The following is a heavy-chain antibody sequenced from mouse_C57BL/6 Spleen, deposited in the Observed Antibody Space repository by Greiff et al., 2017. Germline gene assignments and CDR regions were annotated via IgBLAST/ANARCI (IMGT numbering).Heavy chain of an antibody. CDR2: IDPEDGET. D-gene: IGHD4-1*01. V-gene: IGHV14-2*01. J-gene: IGHJ2*01. Sequence: VQLQQSGAELVKPGASVKLSCTASGFNIKDYYMHWVKQRTEQGLEWIGRIDPEDGETKYAPNFQGKATITADTSSNTAYLQRSSLTSEDTAVYYCARNWDVYFDYWGQGTTLTVSS. CDR3: ARNWDVYFDY. CDR1: GFNIKDYY.